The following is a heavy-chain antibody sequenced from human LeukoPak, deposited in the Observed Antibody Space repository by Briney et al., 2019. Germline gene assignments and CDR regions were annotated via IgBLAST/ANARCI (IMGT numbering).Heavy chain of an antibody. CDR3: AKALNYDFWSGRSH. D-gene: IGHD3-3*01. V-gene: IGHV3-23*01. Sequence: GGSLRLSCAASGFIFNNYAMNWVRQAPGKGLEWVSGISGSGGSTYYADSVKGRFTISRDNSKNTLYLQMNSLRAEDTAVYYCAKALNYDFWSGRSHWGQGTLVTVSS. CDR2: ISGSGGST. CDR1: GFIFNNYA. J-gene: IGHJ4*02.